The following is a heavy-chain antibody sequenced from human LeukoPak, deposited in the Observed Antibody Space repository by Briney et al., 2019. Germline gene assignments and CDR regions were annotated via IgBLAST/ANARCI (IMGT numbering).Heavy chain of an antibody. J-gene: IGHJ4*02. D-gene: IGHD4-17*01. Sequence: SGPTLVNPTQTLTLTCTFSGFSLSTSGVGVGWIRQPPGKALEWLALIYRNDDKRYSPSLKSRVTITKDTSKNQVVLTMTNMDPVDTATYYCAHRRREGTVTTGFDYWGQGTLVTVSP. CDR3: AHRRREGTVTTGFDY. V-gene: IGHV2-5*01. CDR2: IYRNDDK. CDR1: GFSLSTSGVG.